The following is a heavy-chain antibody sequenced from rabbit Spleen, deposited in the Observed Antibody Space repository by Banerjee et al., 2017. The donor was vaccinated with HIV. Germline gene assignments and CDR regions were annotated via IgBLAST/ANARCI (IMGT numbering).Heavy chain of an antibody. CDR3: ARGSATMTMVITGYYLNL. D-gene: IGHD2-1*01. J-gene: IGHJ4*01. V-gene: IGHV1S40*01. CDR2: IYTGSSDNT. CDR1: GFSFSSGYY. Sequence: QSLEESGGGLVKPGASLTLTCTASGFSFSSGYYMCWVRQAPGKGLEWIACIYTGSSDNTFYASWAKGRFTISKTSSTTVTLQLNSLTAADTATYFCARGSATMTMVITGYYLNLWGPGTLVTVS.